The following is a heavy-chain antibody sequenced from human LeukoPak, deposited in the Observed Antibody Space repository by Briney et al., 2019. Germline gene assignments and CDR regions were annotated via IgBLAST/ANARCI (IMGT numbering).Heavy chain of an antibody. Sequence: GGSLRLSCAASGFTFSSYAMHWVRQAPGKGLEWVAVISYDGSNKYYADSVKGRFTISRDNSKNTLYLQMNSLTAEDTAVYYCARGTQWLVTFAASIDYWGQGTLVTVSS. CDR1: GFTFSSYA. D-gene: IGHD6-19*01. J-gene: IGHJ4*02. V-gene: IGHV3-30*04. CDR2: ISYDGSNK. CDR3: ARGTQWLVTFAASIDY.